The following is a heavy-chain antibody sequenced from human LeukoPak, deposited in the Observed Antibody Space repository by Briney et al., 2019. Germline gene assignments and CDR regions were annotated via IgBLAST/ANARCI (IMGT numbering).Heavy chain of an antibody. V-gene: IGHV4-34*01. CDR1: GGSLSPYY. J-gene: IGHJ4*02. D-gene: IGHD5-24*01. CDR2: IDHGGST. Sequence: SETLSLTCGVYGGSLSPYYWTWIRQPPGKGLEWIGEIDHGGSTSYKPSLKSRATISLDKSKDQVFLKVSSVTAADTAVYYCARGRRDGYYFDYWGQGALVTVSS. CDR3: ARGRRDGYYFDY.